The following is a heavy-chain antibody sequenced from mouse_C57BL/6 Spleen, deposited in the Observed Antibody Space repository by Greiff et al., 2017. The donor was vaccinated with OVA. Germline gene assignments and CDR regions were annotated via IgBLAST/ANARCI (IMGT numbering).Heavy chain of an antibody. J-gene: IGHJ4*01. CDR3: ARGAYDYDVDYAMYY. CDR1: GYTFTGYW. D-gene: IGHD2-4*01. Sequence: QVQLQQSGAELMKPGASVKLSCKATGYTFTGYWIEWVKQRPGNGLEWIGEILPGSGSTNYHEKFKGKATFTADTSSNTTDMQLSSLSTEDSAIYNCARGAYDYDVDYAMYYWGQGTSVTVSS. CDR2: ILPGSGST. V-gene: IGHV1-9*01.